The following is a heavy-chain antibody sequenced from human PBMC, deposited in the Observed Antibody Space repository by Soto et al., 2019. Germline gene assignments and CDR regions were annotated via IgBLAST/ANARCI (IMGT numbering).Heavy chain of an antibody. D-gene: IGHD3-10*01. Sequence: GASVKVSCKASGYTFTSYDINWVRQATGQGLEWMGWMNPNSGNTGYAQKFQGRVTMTRNTSISTAYMELSSLRSEDTAVYYCAREGYYYGSGRHYWFHPWGQGTLVTVSS. CDR1: GYTFTSYD. CDR3: AREGYYYGSGRHYWFHP. V-gene: IGHV1-8*01. J-gene: IGHJ5*02. CDR2: MNPNSGNT.